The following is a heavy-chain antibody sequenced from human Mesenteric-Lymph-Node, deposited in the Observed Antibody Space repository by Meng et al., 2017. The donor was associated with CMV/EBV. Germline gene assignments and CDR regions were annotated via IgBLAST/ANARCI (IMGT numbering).Heavy chain of an antibody. CDR1: GYSFTSYW. CDR3: ARHLYYYYDGMDV. Sequence: GESLKISCKGSGYSFTSYWIGWVRQMPGKGLEWMGLIYHGDSYSRYSTSFQGQVTISADKSISTAYLQRSSLKAADTAMYYCARHLYYYYDGMDVWGQGPTVTVSS. V-gene: IGHV5-51*01. J-gene: IGHJ6*02. CDR2: IYHGDSYS.